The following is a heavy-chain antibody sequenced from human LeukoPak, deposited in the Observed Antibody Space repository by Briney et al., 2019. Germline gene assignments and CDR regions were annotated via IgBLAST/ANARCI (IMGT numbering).Heavy chain of an antibody. CDR2: INSDGSST. CDR3: ARERARYSRAFDY. Sequence: QPGGSLRLPCAASGFTFSSYWMHWVRQAPGKGLVWVSRINSDGSSTSYADSVKGRFTISRDNAKNTLYLQMNSLRAEDTAVYYCARERARYSRAFDYWGQGTLVTVSS. D-gene: IGHD6-13*01. CDR1: GFTFSSYW. V-gene: IGHV3-74*01. J-gene: IGHJ4*02.